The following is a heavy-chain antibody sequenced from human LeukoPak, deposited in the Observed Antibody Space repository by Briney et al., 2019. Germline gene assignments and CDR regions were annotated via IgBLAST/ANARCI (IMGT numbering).Heavy chain of an antibody. J-gene: IGHJ4*02. Sequence: ASVKVSCKASGYTFTSYGISWVRQAPGQGLEWMGWISAYNGNTNYAQKLQGRVTMTTDTSTSTAYMELRSLRSDDTAVYYCTRGYYDSSSYSLFDYWSQGTLVTVSS. CDR3: TRGYYDSSSYSLFDY. D-gene: IGHD3-22*01. V-gene: IGHV1-18*01. CDR1: GYTFTSYG. CDR2: ISAYNGNT.